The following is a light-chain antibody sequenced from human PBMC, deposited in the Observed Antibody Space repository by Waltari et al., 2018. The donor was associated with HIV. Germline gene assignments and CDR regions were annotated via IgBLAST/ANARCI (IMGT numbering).Light chain of an antibody. CDR2: GAS. CDR3: QQSFSAAIT. CDR1: QNINNY. V-gene: IGKV1-39*01. Sequence: DIQMTQSPSSLSASVGDTVTITCRASQNINNYLNWYQQRPGKPPNLLIYGASSLQPGVPSRFSARASGANFTLPITRLQPEDFASYYCQQSFSAAITLGQGTRL. J-gene: IGKJ5*01.